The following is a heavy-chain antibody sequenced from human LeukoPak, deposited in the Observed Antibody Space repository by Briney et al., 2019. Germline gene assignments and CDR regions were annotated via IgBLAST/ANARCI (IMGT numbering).Heavy chain of an antibody. CDR2: INPSGGSA. D-gene: IGHD1-1*01. V-gene: IGHV1-46*01. Sequence: ASVKVSCKASGYTFTTYHMHWVRQAPGQGLAWMGIINPSGGSATYAQRSRGRVTMTSDTSTGTVYMELRSLTSEDTAMYYCARDHSPPATSVGTTYYFDYWGQGTLVTVSS. CDR1: GYTFTTYH. J-gene: IGHJ4*02. CDR3: ARDHSPPATSVGTTYYFDY.